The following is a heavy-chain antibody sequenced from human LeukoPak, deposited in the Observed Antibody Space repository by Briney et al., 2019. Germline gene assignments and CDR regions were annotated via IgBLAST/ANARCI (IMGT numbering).Heavy chain of an antibody. J-gene: IGHJ4*02. V-gene: IGHV3-23*01. CDR1: GFTFSSYA. D-gene: IGHD6-19*01. Sequence: GGSLRLSCAASGFTFSSYAMSWVRQAPGKGLEGVSAISGSGGSTYYADSVKGRFTISRDNSKNTLYLQMNSLRAEDTAVYYCAKDRYPGIAVADNFDYWGQGTLVTVSS. CDR3: AKDRYPGIAVADNFDY. CDR2: ISGSGGST.